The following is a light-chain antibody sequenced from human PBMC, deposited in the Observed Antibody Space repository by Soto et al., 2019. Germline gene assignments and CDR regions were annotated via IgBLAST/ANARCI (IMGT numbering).Light chain of an antibody. CDR3: QQRSSWPLT. V-gene: IGKV3-11*01. CDR1: QRVSSS. CDR2: DAS. J-gene: IGKJ4*01. Sequence: EIVLTQSPATLSLSPGETATLSCRAIQRVSSSLAWYQQKPGQTPRLLIYDASNRATGIPARFSGSGSGTDFTLTVSSLEPEDFAVYYCQQRSSWPLTFGGGTKVEIK.